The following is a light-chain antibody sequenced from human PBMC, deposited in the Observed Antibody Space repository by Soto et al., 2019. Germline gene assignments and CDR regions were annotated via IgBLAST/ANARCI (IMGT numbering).Light chain of an antibody. J-gene: IGKJ2*01. CDR1: QSMSSNS. CDR2: GAS. V-gene: IGKV3-20*01. Sequence: EIVLTQSPGTLSLSPGERATLSCRASQSMSSNSLAWYQQKPGQAPRLVIYGASHRATGIPDRFSCSGSGTDFPLTVSRVEHEGFAVYYCQQYGNSLYTFGQGTKLEI. CDR3: QQYGNSLYT.